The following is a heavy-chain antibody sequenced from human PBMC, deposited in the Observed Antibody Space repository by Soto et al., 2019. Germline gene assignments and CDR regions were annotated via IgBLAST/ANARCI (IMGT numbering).Heavy chain of an antibody. CDR1: GFTFSSYA. CDR3: ARGRDSSGYWPQGYYGMDV. CDR2: VSYDGSDK. J-gene: IGHJ6*02. D-gene: IGHD3-22*01. V-gene: IGHV3-30-3*01. Sequence: QVQLVESGGGVVQPGRSLRLSCAASGFTFSSYAIHWVRQAPGKGLEWVAVVSYDGSDKYYTDSVKGRFTISRDNSKNTLYLQMNSLRAEDTAVYYCARGRDSSGYWPQGYYGMDVWGQGTTVTVSS.